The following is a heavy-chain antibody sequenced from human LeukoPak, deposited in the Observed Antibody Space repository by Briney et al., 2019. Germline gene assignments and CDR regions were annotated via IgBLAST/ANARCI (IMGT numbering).Heavy chain of an antibody. Sequence: KPSETLSLTCTVSGGSISSYYWSWIRQPPGKGLEWIGFIYHSGSTNYNPSLKSRVTISVDTSKNEFSLKLSSVATADTAVYYCARDRLYSYYDMDVWGQGTTVTVSS. J-gene: IGHJ6*02. V-gene: IGHV4-59*01. CDR3: ARDRLYSYYDMDV. CDR2: IYHSGST. CDR1: GGSISSYY. D-gene: IGHD6-19*01.